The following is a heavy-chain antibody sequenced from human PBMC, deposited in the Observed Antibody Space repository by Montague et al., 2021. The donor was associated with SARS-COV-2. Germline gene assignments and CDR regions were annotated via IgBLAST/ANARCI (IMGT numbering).Heavy chain of an antibody. D-gene: IGHD3-10*01. CDR1: GFIFKDYW. J-gene: IGHJ4*02. CDR3: ARDFAHRGD. V-gene: IGHV3-74*01. CDR2: INGVGSAT. Sequence: RLSWSASGFIFKDYWMHWVRQVPGKGLVWVSRINGVGSATTYADFVKGRFTISRDNAENTLYLQMDSLRAEDTAVYYCARDFAHRGDWGQGTLVTVSS.